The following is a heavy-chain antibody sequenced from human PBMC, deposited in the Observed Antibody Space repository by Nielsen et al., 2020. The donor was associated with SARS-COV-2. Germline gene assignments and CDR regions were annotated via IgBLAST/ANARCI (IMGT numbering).Heavy chain of an antibody. D-gene: IGHD1/OR15-1a*01. CDR3: ARDHQDGTYYYYYYGMDV. J-gene: IGHJ6*02. CDR2: ISYDGINK. V-gene: IGHV3-30-3*01. Sequence: WIRQPPGKGLEWVALISYDGINKYYADSVKGRFTISRDNSKNTLYLQMNSLRAEDTAVYYCARDHQDGTYYYYYYGMDVWGQGTTVTVSS.